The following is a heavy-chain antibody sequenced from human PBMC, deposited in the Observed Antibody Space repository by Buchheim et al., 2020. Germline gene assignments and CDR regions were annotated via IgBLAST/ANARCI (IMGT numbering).Heavy chain of an antibody. CDR3: AIRAGVAAAGTRYFQD. CDR1: GFTFSSYA. V-gene: IGHV3-23*01. Sequence: EVQLLESGGGLVQPGGSLRLSCAASGFTFSSYAMSWVRQSPGKGLEWVSSLDSTGAAALYADSVKGRFTISRDNSKKTLFLELNSVRAEDTAIYYCAIRAGVAAAGTRYFQDWGQGTL. CDR2: LDSTGAAA. D-gene: IGHD6-13*01. J-gene: IGHJ1*01.